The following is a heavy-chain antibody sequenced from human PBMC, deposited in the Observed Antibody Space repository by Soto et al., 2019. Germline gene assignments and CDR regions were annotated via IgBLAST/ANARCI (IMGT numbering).Heavy chain of an antibody. Sequence: EVQLVESGGGLVQPGGSLRLSCAASGFTFSAYDMHWVRQATGKGLEWVAAIGTQHDTYYPDSVKGRFTISRENAKNSLYIQMNSLRAGDTAVYYCARQASYWHGGGGWFDPWGQGTLVTVSS. CDR3: ARQASYWHGGGGWFDP. V-gene: IGHV3-13*01. CDR2: IGTQHDT. J-gene: IGHJ5*02. D-gene: IGHD2-8*02. CDR1: GFTFSAYD.